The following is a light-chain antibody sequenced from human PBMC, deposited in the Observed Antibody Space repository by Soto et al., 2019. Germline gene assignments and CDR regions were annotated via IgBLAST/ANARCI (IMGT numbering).Light chain of an antibody. J-gene: IGLJ2*01. CDR2: DVS. CDR1: RSDVGGYNY. Sequence: QSVLTQPASVSGSPGQSITISCTGTRSDVGGYNYVSRYKQKPGKAPKLVIYDVSHRPSGVSDRFFGSKSGNTASLIISGLQAEDEADYYCFSYSTSRARIFGGGTKVTVL. V-gene: IGLV2-14*01. CDR3: FSYSTSRARI.